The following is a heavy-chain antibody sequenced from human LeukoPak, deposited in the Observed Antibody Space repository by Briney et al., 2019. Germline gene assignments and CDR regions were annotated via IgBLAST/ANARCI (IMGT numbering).Heavy chain of an antibody. Sequence: GGSLRLSCAASGFTFSDYYMSWIRQAPGKGLGWVSYISSSGSTIYYADSVKGRFTISRDNAKNSPYLQMNSLRAEDTAVYYCARDRDDFWSGYYGPPDAFDIWGQGTMVTVSS. J-gene: IGHJ3*02. CDR2: ISSSGSTI. CDR3: ARDRDDFWSGYYGPPDAFDI. V-gene: IGHV3-11*04. D-gene: IGHD3-3*01. CDR1: GFTFSDYY.